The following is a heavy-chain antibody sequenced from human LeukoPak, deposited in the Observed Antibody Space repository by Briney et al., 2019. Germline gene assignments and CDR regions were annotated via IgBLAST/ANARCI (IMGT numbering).Heavy chain of an antibody. J-gene: IGHJ4*02. CDR1: GYTFTSYA. CDR3: ARVAYSSGWYFFDY. Sequence: ASVKVSCKASGYTFTSYAMHWVRQAPGQRFEWMGWINAGNGNTKYSQKFQGRVTITRDTSASTAYMELSSLRSEDTAVYYCARVAYSSGWYFFDYWGQGTLVTVSS. CDR2: INAGNGNT. V-gene: IGHV1-3*01. D-gene: IGHD6-13*01.